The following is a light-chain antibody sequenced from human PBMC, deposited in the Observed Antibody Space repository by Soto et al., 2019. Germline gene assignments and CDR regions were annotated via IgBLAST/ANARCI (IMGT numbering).Light chain of an antibody. CDR2: DAS. J-gene: IGKJ1*01. CDR3: QHYSLYSPWT. V-gene: IGKV1-5*01. Sequence: DIHITQSPSSLSVSVGDRVTITCRTSQNINAWLAWYQQRPGQAPKLLIYDASTVQSGVPSRFSGSGSRTEFTLTISSLQPDDSATYYCQHYSLYSPWTFGQGTKVDIK. CDR1: QNINAW.